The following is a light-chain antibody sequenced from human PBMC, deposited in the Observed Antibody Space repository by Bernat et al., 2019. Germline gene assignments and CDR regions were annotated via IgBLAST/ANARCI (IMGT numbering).Light chain of an antibody. CDR2: GAS. CDR1: QSVSSSY. J-gene: IGKJ4*01. V-gene: IGKV3-20*01. Sequence: EIVLTQSRGTLSLFPGERATLSCRASQSVSSSYLAWYQQKPGQAPRLLIYGASSRATGIPDRFSGSGSGTDFTLTINRLEPEDFAVYYCQQYGSTPLTFGGGTKVEIK. CDR3: QQYGSTPLT.